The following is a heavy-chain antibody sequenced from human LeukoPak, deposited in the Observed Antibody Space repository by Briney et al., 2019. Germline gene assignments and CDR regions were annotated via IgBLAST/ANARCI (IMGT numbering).Heavy chain of an antibody. J-gene: IGHJ5*02. CDR3: AKGAAAGKVDWFDP. Sequence: GGSLRLSYAASGFTFRNYNMFWARQAPGKGLEWISFTEGTGTIIHYADSVKGRFTTSRDNDKNSLYLQMNSLGAEDTAVYYCAKGAAAGKVDWFDPWGQGTLVTVSS. V-gene: IGHV3-11*01. D-gene: IGHD6-13*01. CDR1: GFTFRNYN. CDR2: TEGTGTII.